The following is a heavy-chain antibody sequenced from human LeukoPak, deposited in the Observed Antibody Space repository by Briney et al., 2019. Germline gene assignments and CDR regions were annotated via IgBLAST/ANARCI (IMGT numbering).Heavy chain of an antibody. CDR3: ARDRIYGGKNWFDP. CDR2: INSDGSST. CDR1: GFTFSSYW. V-gene: IGHV3-74*01. J-gene: IGHJ5*02. Sequence: PGGSLRLSCAASGFTFSSYWMHWVRQAPGKGLVWVSRINSDGSSTSYADSVKGRFTIPRDNAKNTLYLQMNSLRAEDTAVYYCARDRIYGGKNWFDPWGQGTLVTVSS. D-gene: IGHD4-23*01.